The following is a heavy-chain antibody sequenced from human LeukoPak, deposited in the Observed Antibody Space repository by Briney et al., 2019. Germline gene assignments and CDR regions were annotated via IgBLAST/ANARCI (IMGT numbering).Heavy chain of an antibody. CDR3: ARASMITFGGVSDY. V-gene: IGHV3-21*01. D-gene: IGHD3-16*01. Sequence: GGSLRLSCAASEFSVGSNYMNWVRQAPGKGLEWVSSISSSSSYIYYADSVKGRFTISRDNAKNSLYLQMNSLRAEDTAVYYCARASMITFGGVSDYWGQGTLVTVSS. CDR1: EFSVGSNY. J-gene: IGHJ4*02. CDR2: ISSSSSYI.